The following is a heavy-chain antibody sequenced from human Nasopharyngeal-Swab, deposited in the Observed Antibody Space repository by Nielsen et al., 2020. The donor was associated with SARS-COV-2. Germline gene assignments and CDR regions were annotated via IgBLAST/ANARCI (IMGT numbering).Heavy chain of an antibody. V-gene: IGHV3-23*01. CDR1: GFTVSSNY. Sequence: GESLKISCAASGFTVSSNYMSWVRQAPGKGLEWVSAISGSGGSTYYADSVKGRFTISRDNSKNTLYLQMNSLRAEDTAVYYCAKGNSGSYSYFDYWGQGTLVTVSS. CDR3: AKGNSGSYSYFDY. CDR2: ISGSGGST. J-gene: IGHJ4*02. D-gene: IGHD1-26*01.